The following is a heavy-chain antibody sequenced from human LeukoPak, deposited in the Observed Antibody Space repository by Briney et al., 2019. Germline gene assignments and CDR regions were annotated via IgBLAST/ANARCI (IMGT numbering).Heavy chain of an antibody. CDR1: GGSISSYY. J-gene: IGHJ4*02. V-gene: IGHV4-59*08. CDR3: ARRAQDFWSGYFDY. D-gene: IGHD3-3*01. CDR2: IYYSGST. Sequence: SETLSLTCTVSGGSISSYYWSWIRQPPGKGLEWIGYIYYSGSTNYNPSLKSRVTISVDTSKNQFSLKLSSVTAADTAVYYCARRAQDFWSGYFDYWGQGTLVTVSS.